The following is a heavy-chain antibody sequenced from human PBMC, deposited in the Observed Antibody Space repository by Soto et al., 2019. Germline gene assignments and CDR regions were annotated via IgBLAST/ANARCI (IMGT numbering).Heavy chain of an antibody. V-gene: IGHV3-30-3*01. CDR3: ARDFFLAFTRWAAFAI. CDR1: GFTFSSYA. J-gene: IGHJ3*02. CDR2: ISYDGSNK. Sequence: PGGSLRLSCAASGFTFSSYAMHWVRQAPGKGLEWVAVISYDGSNKYYADSVKGRFTISRDNSKNTLYLQMNSLRAEDTAVYYWARDFFLAFTRWAAFAIWGHGTMVTVSS. D-gene: IGHD3-3*02.